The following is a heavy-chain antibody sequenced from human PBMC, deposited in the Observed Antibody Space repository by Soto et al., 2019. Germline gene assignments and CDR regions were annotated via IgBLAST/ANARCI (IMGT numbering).Heavy chain of an antibody. CDR1: GGSISSYY. Sequence: TLSLTCTVSGGSISSYYWSWIRQPPGKGLEWIGYIYYSGSTNYNPSLKSRVTISVDTSKNQFSLKLSSVTAADTAVYYCARGGEGGLVDYWGAGTLVPVSS. J-gene: IGHJ4*02. CDR3: ARGGEGGLVDY. V-gene: IGHV4-59*01. CDR2: IYYSGST. D-gene: IGHD3-16*01.